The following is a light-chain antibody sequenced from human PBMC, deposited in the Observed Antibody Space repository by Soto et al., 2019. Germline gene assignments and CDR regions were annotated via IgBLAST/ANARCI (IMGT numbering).Light chain of an antibody. J-gene: IGLJ1*01. V-gene: IGLV2-14*01. CDR2: DVS. CDR1: SSDVGGYNY. Sequence: QSVLTQPASVSGSPGQSITISCIGTSSDVGGYNYVSWCQHHPGKAPKLMIYDVSYRPSGVSNRFSGSKSGNTASLTISGLQAEDEADYYCSSYTSSNTDVFGPGTKVTVL. CDR3: SSYTSSNTDV.